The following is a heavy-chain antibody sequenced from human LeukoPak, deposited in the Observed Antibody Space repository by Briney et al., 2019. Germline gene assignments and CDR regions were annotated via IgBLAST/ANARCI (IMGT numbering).Heavy chain of an antibody. CDR3: ARDSGLRYFDWLSGVFDY. V-gene: IGHV3-30-3*01. D-gene: IGHD3-9*01. J-gene: IGHJ4*02. CDR2: ISYDGSNK. Sequence: GSLRLSCAASGFTFSSYAMHWVRQAPGKGLEWVAVISYDGSNKYYADSVKGRFTISRDNSKNTLYLQMNSLRAEDTAVYYCARDSGLRYFDWLSGVFDYWGQGTLVTVSS. CDR1: GFTFSSYA.